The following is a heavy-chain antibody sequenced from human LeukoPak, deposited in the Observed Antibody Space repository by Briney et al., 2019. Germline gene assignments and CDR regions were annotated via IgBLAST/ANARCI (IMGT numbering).Heavy chain of an antibody. Sequence: GGSLRLSCAASGFTFSSYGMHWVRQAPGKGLEWVAVISYDGNNKYYADSVKGRFTISRDNSKNTLYLQMNSLRAEDTAVYYCAKEPSGWYGYYYYGMDVWGQGTTVTVSS. J-gene: IGHJ6*02. V-gene: IGHV3-30*18. CDR2: ISYDGNNK. D-gene: IGHD6-19*01. CDR1: GFTFSSYG. CDR3: AKEPSGWYGYYYYGMDV.